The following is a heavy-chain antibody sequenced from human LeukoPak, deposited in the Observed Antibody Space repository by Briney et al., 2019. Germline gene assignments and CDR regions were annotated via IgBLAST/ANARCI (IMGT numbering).Heavy chain of an antibody. V-gene: IGHV1-8*01. D-gene: IGHD3-10*01. CDR3: ARVLKIKNMVRGVIITLDWFDP. Sequence: ASVKVSCKASGYTFTNYDINWVRQSTGQGLEWMGWMNPNSGNTDYAQKFQGRVTMTRNTSITTAYMELNSLRSEDTAVYYCARVLKIKNMVRGVIITLDWFDPWGQGTLVTVSS. J-gene: IGHJ5*02. CDR1: GYTFTNYD. CDR2: MNPNSGNT.